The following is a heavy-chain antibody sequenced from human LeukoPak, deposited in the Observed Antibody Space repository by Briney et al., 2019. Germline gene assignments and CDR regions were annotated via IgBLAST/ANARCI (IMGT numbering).Heavy chain of an antibody. D-gene: IGHD3-10*01. Sequence: GGSLRLSCEASGYTFSSYWMSWVRQAPGKGLEWVSAISGSGGSTYYADSVKGRFTISRDNSKNTLYLQMNSLRAEDTAVYYCATTVPSGSPDYWGQGTLVTVSS. J-gene: IGHJ4*02. V-gene: IGHV3-23*01. CDR2: ISGSGGST. CDR3: ATTVPSGSPDY. CDR1: GYTFSSYW.